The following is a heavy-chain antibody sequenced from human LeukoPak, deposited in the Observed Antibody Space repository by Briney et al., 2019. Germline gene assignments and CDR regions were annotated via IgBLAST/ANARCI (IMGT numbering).Heavy chain of an antibody. CDR3: ARGYGGSSPFDY. D-gene: IGHD4-23*01. J-gene: IGHJ4*02. CDR1: GFTLSNYE. V-gene: IGHV3-48*03. CDR2: ISSSGSDI. Sequence: GGSLRLSCAASGFTLSNYEMHWVRQAPGKGLEWVSYISSSGSDIYYADSVKGRFTISRDNAKNSLYLHMNSLRAEDTAVYYCARGYGGSSPFDYWGQGTLVTVSS.